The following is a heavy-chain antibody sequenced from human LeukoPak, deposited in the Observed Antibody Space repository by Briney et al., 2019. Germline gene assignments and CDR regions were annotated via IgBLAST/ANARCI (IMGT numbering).Heavy chain of an antibody. CDR1: GFTVSTYY. V-gene: IGHV3-48*01. J-gene: IGHJ3*02. D-gene: IGHD4-17*01. CDR2: ISSSSSTI. Sequence: PGGSLRPSCAVSGFTVSTYYMNWVRQAPGKGLEWVSYISSSSSTIYYADSVKGRFTISRDNAKNSLYLQMNSLRAEDTAVYYCARETTTVTTRWAFDIWGQGTMVTVSS. CDR3: ARETTTVTTRWAFDI.